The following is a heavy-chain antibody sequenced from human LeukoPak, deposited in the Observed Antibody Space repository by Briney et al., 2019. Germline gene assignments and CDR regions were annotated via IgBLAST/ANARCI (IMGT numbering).Heavy chain of an antibody. Sequence: SVKVSCKASGGTFSNYAINWLRQAPGQGLEWMGGIIPIFGTANYAQNFQGRVTITADESTTTAYLELSGLRSEDTAVYYCARDLFPYCSGGSCYSVVAFDIWGQGTMVTVSS. CDR2: IIPIFGTA. V-gene: IGHV1-69*13. CDR3: ARDLFPYCSGGSCYSVVAFDI. D-gene: IGHD2-15*01. J-gene: IGHJ3*02. CDR1: GGTFSNYA.